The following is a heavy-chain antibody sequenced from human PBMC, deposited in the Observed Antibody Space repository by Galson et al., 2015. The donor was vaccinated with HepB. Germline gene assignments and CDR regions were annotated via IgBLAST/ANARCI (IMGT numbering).Heavy chain of an antibody. CDR3: AKDIYYYGSGSYFWSY. J-gene: IGHJ4*02. Sequence: SLRLSCAASGFTFSNAWMNWVRQAPGKGLEWVAFIRYDGSNKYYADSVKGRFTISRDNSKNTLYLQMNSLRAEDTAVYYCAKDIYYYGSGSYFWSYWGQGTLVTVSS. V-gene: IGHV3-30*02. CDR2: IRYDGSNK. D-gene: IGHD3-10*01. CDR1: GFTFSNAW.